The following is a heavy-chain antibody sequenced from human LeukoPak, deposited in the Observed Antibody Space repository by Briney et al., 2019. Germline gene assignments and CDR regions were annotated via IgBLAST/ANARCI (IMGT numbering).Heavy chain of an antibody. D-gene: IGHD2-21*02. J-gene: IGHJ6*04. CDR3: ARVRAYCGGDCDLDV. CDR1: GYTFTSYY. V-gene: IGHV1-46*01. CDR2: INPSGGST. Sequence: GASVKVSCKASGYTFTSYYMHWVRQAPGQGLEWMGIINPSGGSTSYAQKFQGRVTITADKSTSTAYMELSSLRSEDTAVYYCARVRAYCGGDCDLDVWGKGTTVTVSS.